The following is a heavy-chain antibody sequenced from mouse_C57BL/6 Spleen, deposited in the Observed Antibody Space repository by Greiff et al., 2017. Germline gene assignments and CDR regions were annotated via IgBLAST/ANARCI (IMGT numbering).Heavy chain of an antibody. D-gene: IGHD1-1*01. CDR2: IDPNSGGT. CDR3: ERYYGSSYGYCFDY. J-gene: IGHJ2*01. CDR1: GYTFTSYW. Sequence: VQLQQPGAELVKPGASVKLSCKASGYTFTSYWMHWVKQRPGRGLEWIGRIDPNSGGTKYNEKFKSKATLTVDKPSSTAYMQLSSLTSKDSAVYDCERYYGSSYGYCFDYWGQGTTLTVSS. V-gene: IGHV1-72*01.